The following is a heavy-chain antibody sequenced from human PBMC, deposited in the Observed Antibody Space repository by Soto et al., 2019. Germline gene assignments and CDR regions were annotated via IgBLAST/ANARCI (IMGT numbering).Heavy chain of an antibody. CDR1: GGSISSYY. Sequence: SETLSLTCTVSGGSISSYYWSWIRQPPGKGLEWIGYIYYSGSTNYNPSLKSRVTISVDTPKNQFSLKLSSVTAADTAVYSCARRIGSSGDGGRHVDVFNIWGEGTMVT. J-gene: IGHJ3*02. CDR3: ARRIGSSGDGGRHVDVFNI. V-gene: IGHV4-59*08. CDR2: IYYSGST. D-gene: IGHD6-13*01.